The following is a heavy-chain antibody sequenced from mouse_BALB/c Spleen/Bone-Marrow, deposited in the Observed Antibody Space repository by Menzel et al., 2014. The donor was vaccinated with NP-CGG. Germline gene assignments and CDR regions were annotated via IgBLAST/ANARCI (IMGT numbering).Heavy chain of an antibody. Sequence: VQLQQSGAELAKPGASVKMSCKASGYTFTTYWMHWVKQRPGQGLEWIGYINPSTGYTEYIQKFKDKATLTADKSSSTAYMQLNSLTSEDSSVYYCVRITPVVSDYWGQGTTRTVSS. V-gene: IGHV1-7*01. D-gene: IGHD1-1*01. CDR3: VRITPVVSDY. J-gene: IGHJ2*01. CDR1: GYTFTTYW. CDR2: INPSTGYT.